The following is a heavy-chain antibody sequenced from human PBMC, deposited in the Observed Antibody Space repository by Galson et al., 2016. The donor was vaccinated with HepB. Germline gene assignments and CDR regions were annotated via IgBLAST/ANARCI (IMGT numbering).Heavy chain of an antibody. D-gene: IGHD1-26*01. Sequence: SVKVSCKASGYTFTSYGISWVRQAPGQGLEWMGWISAYDVNTDFAQNFQGRVTMTTDTSTSTTYMELRNLRSDDTAVYYWARVHQIAGALTPYYGMDVWGQVTTVTVS. CDR1: GYTFTSYG. CDR3: ARVHQIAGALTPYYGMDV. V-gene: IGHV1-18*04. J-gene: IGHJ6*01. CDR2: ISAYDVNT.